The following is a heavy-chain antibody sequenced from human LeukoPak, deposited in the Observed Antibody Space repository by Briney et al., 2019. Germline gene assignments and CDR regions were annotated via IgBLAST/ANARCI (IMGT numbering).Heavy chain of an antibody. D-gene: IGHD2-15*01. J-gene: IGHJ2*01. CDR3: ARDRGIVVVRSWYFDL. V-gene: IGHV4-4*02. CDR2: IYHSGST. CDR1: GGSISSGNW. Sequence: SETLSLTCAVSGGSISSGNWWSWVRQPPGKGLEWIGEIYHSGSTNYNPSLKSRVTISVDKSKNQFSLKLSSVTAADTAVYYCARDRGIVVVRSWYFDLWGRGTLVTVSS.